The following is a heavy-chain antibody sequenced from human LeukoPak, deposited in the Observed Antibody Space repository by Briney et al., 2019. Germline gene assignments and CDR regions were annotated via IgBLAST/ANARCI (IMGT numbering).Heavy chain of an antibody. CDR2: TYYRSQWYH. J-gene: IGHJ5*02. Sequence: SQTLSLTCAISGDSVSSNSAAWNWIRQSPSRGLEWLGRTYYRSQWYHDYALSMKSRLTINPDTSKNQFSLQLNSVTPEDTAVYYCARDMVGSNWHGNWFDPWGQGTLVTVSS. V-gene: IGHV6-1*01. CDR3: ARDMVGSNWHGNWFDP. D-gene: IGHD1-1*01. CDR1: GDSVSSNSAA.